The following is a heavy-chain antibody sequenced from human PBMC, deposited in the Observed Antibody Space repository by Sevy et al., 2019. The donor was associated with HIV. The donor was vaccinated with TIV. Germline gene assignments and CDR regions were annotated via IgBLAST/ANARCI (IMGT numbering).Heavy chain of an antibody. V-gene: IGHV3-15*07. D-gene: IGHD3-22*01. Sequence: GGSLRLSCAASGFTFSNAWMNWVRQAPGKGPEWVGRIKSKTDGGTTDYAAPVKGRFTISRDDSKNTLYLQMNSLKTEDTAVYYCTTDDYYDSSGSDYWGQGTLVTVSS. CDR3: TTDDYYDSSGSDY. J-gene: IGHJ4*02. CDR1: GFTFSNAW. CDR2: IKSKTDGGTT.